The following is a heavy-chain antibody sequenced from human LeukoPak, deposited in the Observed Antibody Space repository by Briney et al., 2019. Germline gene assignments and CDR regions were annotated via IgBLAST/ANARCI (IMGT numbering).Heavy chain of an antibody. Sequence: GGSLRLSCAASGFTFSSYSMNLVRQAPGKGLEWVSSISSSSSYIYYADSVKGRFTISRDNAKNSLYLQMNSLRAEDTAVYYCARAAEGYYDFWSGRDYWGQGTLVTVSS. D-gene: IGHD3-3*01. CDR2: ISSSSSYI. V-gene: IGHV3-21*01. J-gene: IGHJ4*02. CDR1: GFTFSSYS. CDR3: ARAAEGYYDFWSGRDY.